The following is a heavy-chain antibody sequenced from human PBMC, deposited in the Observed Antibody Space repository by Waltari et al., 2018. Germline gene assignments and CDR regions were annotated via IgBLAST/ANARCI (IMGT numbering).Heavy chain of an antibody. D-gene: IGHD2-15*01. J-gene: IGHJ4*02. CDR2: VHRSGKI. Sequence: QVHLQESGPALVEPSGTLSLTCAVSADALSRNHWWSWVRQPPGKGLEWVGQVHRSGKINYNPSLWSRVTMSMDTSNNQFSLRVTSATASDTAVYYCARDRGRGLYLDSWGQGTLVTVSP. V-gene: IGHV4-4*02. CDR1: ADALSRNHW. CDR3: ARDRGRGLYLDS.